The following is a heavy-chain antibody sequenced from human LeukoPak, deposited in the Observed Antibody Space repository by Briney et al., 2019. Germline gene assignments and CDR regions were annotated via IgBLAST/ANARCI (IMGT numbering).Heavy chain of an antibody. Sequence: SETLSLTCAVYGGSFSGYYWNWIRQPPGKGLEWIGEINHSGSTNYNPSLKSRVTISIDTSKNQFSLKLSSVTAADTAVYYRAGGIAVAGLLWGQGTLVTVSS. D-gene: IGHD6-19*01. CDR2: INHSGST. J-gene: IGHJ4*02. CDR3: AGGIAVAGLL. V-gene: IGHV4-34*01. CDR1: GGSFSGYY.